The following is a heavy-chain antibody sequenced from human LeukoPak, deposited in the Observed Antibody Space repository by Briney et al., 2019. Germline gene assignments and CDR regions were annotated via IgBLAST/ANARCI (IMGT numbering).Heavy chain of an antibody. V-gene: IGHV4-34*01. J-gene: IGHJ2*01. D-gene: IGHD4-17*01. CDR1: GGXFSGYY. CDR3: ARATPTTVTTSWYFDL. CDR2: INHSGST. Sequence: SETLSLTCAVYGGXFSGYYCSWIRQPPGKGLEWLGVINHSGSTNYNPSLKSRVTISVDTSKNQFSLKLSSVTAADTAVYYCARATPTTVTTSWYFDLWGRGTLVTVSS.